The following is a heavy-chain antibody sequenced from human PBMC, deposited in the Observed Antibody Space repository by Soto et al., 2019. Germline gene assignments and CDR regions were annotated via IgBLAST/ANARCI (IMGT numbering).Heavy chain of an antibody. J-gene: IGHJ6*02. CDR2: INPNSGGT. CDR3: ARDKEWFGELLPELYGMDV. CDR1: GYTFTGYY. Sequence: ASVKVSCKASGYTFTGYYMHWVRQAPGQGLEWMGWINPNSGGTNYAQKFQGWVTMTRDTSISTAYMELSRLRSDDTAVYYCARDKEWFGELLPELYGMDVWGQGTTVTVYS. V-gene: IGHV1-2*04. D-gene: IGHD3-10*01.